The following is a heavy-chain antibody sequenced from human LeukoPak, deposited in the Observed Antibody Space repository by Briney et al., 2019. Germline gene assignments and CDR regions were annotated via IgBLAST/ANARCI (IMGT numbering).Heavy chain of an antibody. CDR2: IIPIFGTA. J-gene: IGHJ1*01. V-gene: IGHV1-69*13. D-gene: IGHD2-2*01. Sequence: SVKVSCKASGGTFSSYAISWVRQAPGQGLEWMGGIIPIFGTANYAQKVQGRVTITAAESTSTAYMELSSLRSEDTAVYYCARDGSTSLLFQHWGQGTLVTVSS. CDR3: ARDGSTSLLFQH. CDR1: GGTFSSYA.